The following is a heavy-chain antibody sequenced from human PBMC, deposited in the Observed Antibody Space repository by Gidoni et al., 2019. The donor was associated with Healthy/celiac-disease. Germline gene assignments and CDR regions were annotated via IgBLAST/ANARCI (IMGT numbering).Heavy chain of an antibody. D-gene: IGHD3-10*01. CDR1: GFTLDDYA. CDR2: MSWNSGSI. Sequence: EVQLVESGGGLVQPGRSLRLSCAASGFTLDDYAMHLFRQAPGKGLEWVSGMSWNSGSIGDADSVKGRFTISRDNAKNDLYLQMNSRRAEDTALYYCAKDISQGVTMETTSWYYYGMDVWGQGTTVTVSS. V-gene: IGHV3-9*01. J-gene: IGHJ6*02. CDR3: AKDISQGVTMETTSWYYYGMDV.